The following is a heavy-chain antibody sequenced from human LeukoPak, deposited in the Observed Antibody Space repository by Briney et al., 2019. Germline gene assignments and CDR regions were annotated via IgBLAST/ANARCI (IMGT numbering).Heavy chain of an antibody. V-gene: IGHV4-4*09. CDR3: ARHWLEAAKTYSYWFDP. D-gene: IGHD6-13*01. CDR1: GRSISDYY. Sequence: SETLSLMCPLSGRSISDYYWGSIRLPPGEGLGWIGYIYIGGTNNYNPSVKSRVTMSLHTSKNQISLMLNSVTAADTAIYYCARHWLEAAKTYSYWFDPWGQGTLVTVSS. J-gene: IGHJ5*02. CDR2: IYIGGTN.